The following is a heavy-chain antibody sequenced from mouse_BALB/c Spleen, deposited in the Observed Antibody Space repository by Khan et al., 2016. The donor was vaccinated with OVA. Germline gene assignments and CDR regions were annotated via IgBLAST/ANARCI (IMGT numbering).Heavy chain of an antibody. CDR3: ARRYYYGHWYFDV. D-gene: IGHD1-1*01. CDR2: ISYSGST. J-gene: IGHJ1*01. V-gene: IGHV3-2*02. Sequence: EVQLQESGSGLVKPSQSLSLTCTVTGYSITSDYAWNWIRQFSGNKLEWMAYISYSGSTSYHPSLKSRISITRDTSKNQFFLQLTSLTTEDTATYYCARRYYYGHWYFDVWGAGTTVTVSS. CDR1: GYSITSDYA.